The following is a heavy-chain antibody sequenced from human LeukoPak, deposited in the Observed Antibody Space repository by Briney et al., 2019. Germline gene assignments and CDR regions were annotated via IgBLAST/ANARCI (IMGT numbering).Heavy chain of an antibody. D-gene: IGHD4-17*01. Sequence: GESLKISCKGSGYSFTSYWIGWVRQMPGKGLEWMGIIHPGDSDTRYSPSFQGQVTISADKSISTACLQWSSLKASGTAMYYCARRSLPYGDYVNWGQGTLVTVSS. V-gene: IGHV5-51*01. J-gene: IGHJ4*02. CDR2: IHPGDSDT. CDR1: GYSFTSYW. CDR3: ARRSLPYGDYVN.